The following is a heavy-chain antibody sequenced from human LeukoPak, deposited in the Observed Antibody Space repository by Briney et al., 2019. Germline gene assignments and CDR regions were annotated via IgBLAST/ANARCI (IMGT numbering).Heavy chain of an antibody. CDR3: ARRDWVSGAVRAFDI. CDR2: ISNDSVDK. J-gene: IGHJ3*02. D-gene: IGHD3-3*01. Sequence: PGESLKISCVGSGFMFSDYYMSWIRQAPGKGLEWVSYISNDSVDKYYVDSVRGRFTISRDNARKSMYLQMSGLRVEDTAVYYCARRDWVSGAVRAFDIWGQGTMVTVSS. CDR1: GFMFSDYY. V-gene: IGHV3-11*04.